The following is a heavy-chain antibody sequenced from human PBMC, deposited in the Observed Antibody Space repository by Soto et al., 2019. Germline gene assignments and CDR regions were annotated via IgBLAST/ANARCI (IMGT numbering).Heavy chain of an antibody. CDR3: ARGDGYCSSTSCYAYPLFDY. Sequence: GALRRSCAASGVTFSSYWMQWDRYDPGKGLVWVSRINSDGSSTSYADSVKGRFTISRDNAKNTLYLQMNSLRAEDTAVYYCARGDGYCSSTSCYAYPLFDYWGQGTLVTVSS. V-gene: IGHV3-74*01. D-gene: IGHD2-2*01. J-gene: IGHJ4*02. CDR2: INSDGSST. CDR1: GVTFSSYW.